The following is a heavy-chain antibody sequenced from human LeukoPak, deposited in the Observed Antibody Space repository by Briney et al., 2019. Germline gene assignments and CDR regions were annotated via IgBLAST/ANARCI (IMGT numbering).Heavy chain of an antibody. CDR1: GFTLSSYS. J-gene: IGHJ4*02. CDR3: ARDSYYYGSGTQYYFDY. CDR2: INWNGGST. Sequence: GGSLRLSCATSGFTLSSYSMNWVRQAPGKGLEWVSGINWNGGSTGYADSVKGRFTISRDNAKNSLYLQMNSLRAEDTALYYCARDSYYYGSGTQYYFDYWGQGTLVTVSS. D-gene: IGHD3-10*01. V-gene: IGHV3-20*04.